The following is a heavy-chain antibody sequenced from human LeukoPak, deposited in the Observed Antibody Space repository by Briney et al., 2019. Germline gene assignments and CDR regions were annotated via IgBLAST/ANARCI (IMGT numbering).Heavy chain of an antibody. D-gene: IGHD3-10*01. Sequence: ASVKVSCKASGGTFSSYAISWVRQAPGQGLEWMGRIIPILGIANYAQKFQGRVTITADKSTSTAYMELSSLRSEDTAVYYCARGPLYGSGNYPGNYWGQGTLVTVSS. V-gene: IGHV1-69*04. J-gene: IGHJ4*02. CDR1: GGTFSSYA. CDR3: ARGPLYGSGNYPGNY. CDR2: IIPILGIA.